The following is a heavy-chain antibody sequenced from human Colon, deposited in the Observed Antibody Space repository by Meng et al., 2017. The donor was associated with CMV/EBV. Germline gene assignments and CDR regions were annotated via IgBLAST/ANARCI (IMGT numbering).Heavy chain of an antibody. CDR2: ITGSGRKV. CDR3: ARLIDDRPGWFDP. J-gene: IGHJ5*02. V-gene: IGHV3-11*01. Sequence: GGPLRLSCAASGFTFSDYYMSWVRQVPGKGLEWLSSITGSGRKVFYGDSMDGRITISRDNANNPLFLHMNSLTAEDTAVYYCARLIDDRPGWFDPWGQGALVTVSS. CDR1: GFTFSDYY.